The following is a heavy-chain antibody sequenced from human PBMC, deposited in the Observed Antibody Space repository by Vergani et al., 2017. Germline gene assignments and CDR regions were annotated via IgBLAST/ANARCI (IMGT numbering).Heavy chain of an antibody. CDR3: ARGSCLGGSCYKPLFDY. Sequence: QVQLRESGPGLVKPSQTLSLTCTVSGGSINSHNYYWSWIRQPAGKGLEWIGRIHTSGSTNYNPSLKSRVTMSEDTSKNQFSLNLTSLTAADTAVYFCARGSCLGGSCYKPLFDYWGQGILVTVSS. D-gene: IGHD2-15*01. J-gene: IGHJ4*02. CDR1: GGSINSHNYY. CDR2: IHTSGST. V-gene: IGHV4-61*02.